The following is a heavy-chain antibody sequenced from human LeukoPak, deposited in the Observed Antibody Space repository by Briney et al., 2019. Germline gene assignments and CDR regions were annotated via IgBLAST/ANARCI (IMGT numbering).Heavy chain of an antibody. D-gene: IGHD2-8*01. CDR1: GYTLSSFG. CDR2: ITYYQGNT. J-gene: IGHJ4*02. V-gene: IGHV1-18*01. Sequence: ASVKVSCKASGYTLSSFGLSWVRQAPGQGLEWMGWITYYQGNTNAAERFRGRLTMTSDTSTNTAYMELRGLTSDDTATYYCAKQLCSSSGCHGVLPGAEDYWGQGTPVTVSS. CDR3: AKQLCSSSGCHGVLPGAEDY.